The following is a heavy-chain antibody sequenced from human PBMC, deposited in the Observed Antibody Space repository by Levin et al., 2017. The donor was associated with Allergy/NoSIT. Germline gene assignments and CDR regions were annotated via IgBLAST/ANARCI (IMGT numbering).Heavy chain of an antibody. CDR2: ISSSSSYI. CDR1: GFTFSSYS. CDR3: AREYYDFWSGYDYYYGMDV. D-gene: IGHD3-3*01. Sequence: PGGSLRLSCAASGFTFSSYSMNWVRQAPGKGLEWVSSISSSSSYIYYADSVKGRFTISRDNAKNSLYLQMNSLRAEDTAVYYCAREYYDFWSGYDYYYGMDVWGQGTTVTVSS. V-gene: IGHV3-21*01. J-gene: IGHJ6*02.